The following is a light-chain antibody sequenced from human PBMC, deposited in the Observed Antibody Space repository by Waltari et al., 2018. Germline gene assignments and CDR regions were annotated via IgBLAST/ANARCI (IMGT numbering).Light chain of an antibody. J-gene: IGLJ1*01. CDR1: NIETKS. CDR3: QVWDANNDPGV. Sequence: SYVLTQPPSVSVAPGKTARITCGGNNIETKSVHWYQQKPGQAPILVISYDSDRPSGSPGRFSGSNSGNTATLTISRVEAADEADYYCQVWDANNDPGVFGTGTEVTVL. CDR2: YDS. V-gene: IGLV3-21*04.